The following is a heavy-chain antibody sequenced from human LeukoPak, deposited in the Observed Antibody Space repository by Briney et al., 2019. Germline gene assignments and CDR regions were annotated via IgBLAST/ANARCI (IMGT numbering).Heavy chain of an antibody. Sequence: ASVKVSCKASGYTFTAYYIHWVRQAPGQGLEWMGWINPNSGGTNYAQKFQGRVIMTRDTSITTAYMELSRLTSDDTAVYYCTRASSGWYIYFQQWGQGTLVTVSS. J-gene: IGHJ1*01. CDR2: INPNSGGT. CDR3: TRASSGWYIYFQQ. V-gene: IGHV1-2*02. D-gene: IGHD6-19*01. CDR1: GYTFTAYY.